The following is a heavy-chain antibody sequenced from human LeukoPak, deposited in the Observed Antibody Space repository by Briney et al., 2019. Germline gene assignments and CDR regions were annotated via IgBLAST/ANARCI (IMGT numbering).Heavy chain of an antibody. CDR1: GFTFSSYS. V-gene: IGHV3-21*01. Sequence: PGGSLRLSCAASGFTFSSYSMTWVRQAPGKGLEWVSAISSSSIYIYYADSVTGRFTISRDNAKNSLYLQMNSLRDEDTAVYYCARDVSGGSCYLGCWFDPWGQGTLVTVSS. D-gene: IGHD2-15*01. CDR3: ARDVSGGSCYLGCWFDP. CDR2: ISSSSIYI. J-gene: IGHJ5*02.